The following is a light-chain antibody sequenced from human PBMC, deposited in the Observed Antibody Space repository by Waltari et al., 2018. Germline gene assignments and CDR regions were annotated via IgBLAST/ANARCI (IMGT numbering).Light chain of an antibody. CDR3: QHNLRLPVT. J-gene: IGKJ1*01. CDR2: GAS. V-gene: IGKV3-20*01. CDR1: QSVGRS. Sequence: EIVLTQSPGTLSLSPGERAPLSCRASQSVGRSLVWYQQKPGQAPRLLIYGASTRATGIPDRFSGSGSGTDFSLTVSRLEPEDFGLYYCQHNLRLPVTFGQGTKVEIK.